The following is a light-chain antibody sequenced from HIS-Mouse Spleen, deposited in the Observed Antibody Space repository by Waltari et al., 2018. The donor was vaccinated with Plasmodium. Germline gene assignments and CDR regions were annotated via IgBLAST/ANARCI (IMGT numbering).Light chain of an antibody. CDR2: EVS. J-gene: IGLJ3*02. V-gene: IGLV2-14*01. Sequence: QSALTQPASVSGSPGQSITISCPGTSSDVGGYTYVSWYQQHPGKAPKLMIYEVSNRPSGVSNRFSGSKSGNTASLTISGLQAEDEADYYCSSYTSSSTPWVFGGGTKLTVL. CDR3: SSYTSSSTPWV. CDR1: SSDVGGYTY.